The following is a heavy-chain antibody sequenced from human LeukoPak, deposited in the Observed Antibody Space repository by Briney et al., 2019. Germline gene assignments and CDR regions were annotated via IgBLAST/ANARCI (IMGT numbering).Heavy chain of an antibody. J-gene: IGHJ6*03. CDR3: AGGDPFTYYMDV. V-gene: IGHV1-69*05. CDR2: LIPLFGAT. D-gene: IGHD4-17*01. CDR1: GGTFSNYA. Sequence: GASVKVSCKASGGTFSNYAISWVRQAPGQGLEWMGGLIPLFGATNYTQRFQGRITITTDESTTTAYMELSSLRSEDTAVYFCAGGDPFTYYMDVWGKGTTVTVSS.